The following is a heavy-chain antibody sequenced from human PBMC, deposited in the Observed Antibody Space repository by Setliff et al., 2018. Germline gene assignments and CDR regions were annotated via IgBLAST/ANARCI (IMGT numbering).Heavy chain of an antibody. CDR3: ARASGELFYDWYFDL. CDR2: ISSSSSYI. Sequence: GGSLRLSCAASGFTFSSYSMNWVRQAPGKGLEWVSSISSSSSYIYYADSVKGRFTISRDNAKNSLYLQMNSLRAEDTAVYYCARASGELFYDWYFDLWGRGTLVTVSS. J-gene: IGHJ2*01. D-gene: IGHD3-10*01. CDR1: GFTFSSYS. V-gene: IGHV3-21*04.